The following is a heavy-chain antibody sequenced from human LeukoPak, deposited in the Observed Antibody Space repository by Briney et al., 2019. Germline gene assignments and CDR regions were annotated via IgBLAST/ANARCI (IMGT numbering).Heavy chain of an antibody. D-gene: IGHD5-12*01. CDR1: GGTFSSYA. V-gene: IGHV1-69*04. J-gene: IGHJ6*02. CDR2: IIPILGIA. CDR3: ARLSHSGYVHYYGMDV. Sequence: GASVKVSCKASGGTFSSYAISWVRQAPGQGLEWMGRIIPILGIANYAQKFQGRVTITADKSTSTAYMELSSLRSEDTAVYYCARLSHSGYVHYYGMDVWGQGTTLTVSS.